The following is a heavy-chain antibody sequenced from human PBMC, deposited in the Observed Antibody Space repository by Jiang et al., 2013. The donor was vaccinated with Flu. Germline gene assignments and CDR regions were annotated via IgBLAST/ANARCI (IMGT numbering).Heavy chain of an antibody. J-gene: IGHJ4*02. CDR1: GDTFSYS. Sequence: GAEVKKPGLSVKVSCKASGDTFSYSISWVRQAPGQGLEWMGGNIPIFGTVNYAQKFQGRLTLTADESTSTVYMELSSLRFDDTAVYYCARGRGYGEYDFDYWGQGTLVTVSS. CDR3: ARGRGYGEYDFDY. D-gene: IGHD4-17*01. CDR2: NIPIFGTV. V-gene: IGHV1-69*01.